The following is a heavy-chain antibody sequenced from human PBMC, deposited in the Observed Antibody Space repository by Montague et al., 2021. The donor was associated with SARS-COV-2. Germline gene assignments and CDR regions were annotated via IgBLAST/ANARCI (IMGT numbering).Heavy chain of an antibody. CDR2: LYYTGST. J-gene: IGHJ5*02. D-gene: IGHD6-13*01. CDR3: ARDSSSWYYWFDP. V-gene: IGHV4-39*01. CDR1: GGSISSSSYY. Sequence: SETLSLTCTASGGSISSSSYYWGWIRQPPGKGLEWIGSLYYTGSTYYXXXLKSRVTISVDTSKNQFSLKLSSVAAADTAVYYCARDSSSWYYWFDPWGQGTLVTVSS.